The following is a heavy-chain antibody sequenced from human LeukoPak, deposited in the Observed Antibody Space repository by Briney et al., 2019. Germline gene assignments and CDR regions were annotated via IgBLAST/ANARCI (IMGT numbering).Heavy chain of an antibody. V-gene: IGHV3-21*04. D-gene: IGHD3-16*01. Sequence: GGSLRLSCAASGFTFSSYTMNWVRQAPGKGLEWVSYISSSSHYIYYADSVKGRFTISRDNAKNSLYLQMDSLRGDDTALYYCAKDVWGPTAMKNNWFDPWGQGTLVTVS. J-gene: IGHJ5*02. CDR1: GFTFSSYT. CDR2: ISSSSHYI. CDR3: AKDVWGPTAMKNNWFDP.